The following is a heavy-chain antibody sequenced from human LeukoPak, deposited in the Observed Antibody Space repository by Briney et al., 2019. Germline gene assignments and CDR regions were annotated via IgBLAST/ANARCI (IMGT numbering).Heavy chain of an antibody. V-gene: IGHV3-15*01. Sequence: GGSLRLSCAASGFTFSNAWMSWVRQAPGKGLEWVGRIKSKTDGGTTDYAAPVKGRFTISRDDSKNTLYLQMNSLKTEDTAVYYCTTGGRGSSSWYGDYWGQGTLVTVSS. CDR3: TTGGRGSSSWYGDY. J-gene: IGHJ4*02. CDR2: IKSKTDGGTT. CDR1: GFTFSNAW. D-gene: IGHD6-13*01.